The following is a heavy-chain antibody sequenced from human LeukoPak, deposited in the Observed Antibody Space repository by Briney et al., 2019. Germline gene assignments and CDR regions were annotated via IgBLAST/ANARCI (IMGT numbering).Heavy chain of an antibody. CDR2: ISGSGGST. CDR1: GLTFTSYS. J-gene: IGHJ4*02. Sequence: GGSLRLSCAASGLTFTSYSMNWVRQAPGKGLEWVSAISGSGGSTYYADSVKGRFTISRDNSKNTLYLQMNSLRAEDTAVYYCAKDALGEYYDSSGYPRGDYYFDYWGQGTLVTVSS. D-gene: IGHD3-22*01. V-gene: IGHV3-23*01. CDR3: AKDALGEYYDSSGYPRGDYYFDY.